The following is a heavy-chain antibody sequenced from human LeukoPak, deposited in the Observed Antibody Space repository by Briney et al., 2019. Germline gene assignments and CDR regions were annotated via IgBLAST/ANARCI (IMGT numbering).Heavy chain of an antibody. J-gene: IGHJ4*02. V-gene: IGHV1-8*01. Sequence: ASVKVSCKASGYTFTSYDINWVRQATGQGLEWMGWMNPNSGNTGYAQKFQGRVTMTRNTSISTAYMELSSLRSEDTAVYYCARRRKVGATFDYWGQGTLVTVSS. CDR3: ARRRKVGATFDY. CDR1: GYTFTSYD. CDR2: MNPNSGNT. D-gene: IGHD1-26*01.